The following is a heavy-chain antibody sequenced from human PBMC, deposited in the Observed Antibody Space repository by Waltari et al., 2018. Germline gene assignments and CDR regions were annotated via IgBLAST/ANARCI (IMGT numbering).Heavy chain of an antibody. CDR2: ISGCVGST. V-gene: IGHV3-23*04. Sequence: EVQLVESGGGLVQPGGSLRLSCAASGFTFSSYALSWVRQAPGKGLEWVSAISGCVGSTDYADSVKGRFTISRDNSKNTLYLQMNSLRAEDTAVDYCARGGYDYYFDYWGQGTLVTVSS. J-gene: IGHJ4*02. CDR3: ARGGYDYYFDY. CDR1: GFTFSSYA. D-gene: IGHD5-12*01.